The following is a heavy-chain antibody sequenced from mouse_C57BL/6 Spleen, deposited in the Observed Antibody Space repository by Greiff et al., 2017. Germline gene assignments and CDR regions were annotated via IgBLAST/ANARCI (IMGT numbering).Heavy chain of an antibody. CDR3: ARREIYYGNYGYFDV. Sequence: EVHLVESGGGLVKPGGSLKLSCAASGFTFSDYGMHWVRQAPEKGLEWVAYISSGSSTIYYADTVKGRFTISRDNAKNTLFLQMTSLRSEDTAMYYCARREIYYGNYGYFDVWGTGTTVTVSS. D-gene: IGHD2-1*01. J-gene: IGHJ1*03. CDR2: ISSGSSTI. CDR1: GFTFSDYG. V-gene: IGHV5-17*01.